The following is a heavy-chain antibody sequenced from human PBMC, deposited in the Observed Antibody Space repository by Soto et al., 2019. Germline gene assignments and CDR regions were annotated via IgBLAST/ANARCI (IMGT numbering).Heavy chain of an antibody. CDR3: ATDVASSEQQLDEGHYYAMDF. V-gene: IGHV3-43D*04. J-gene: IGHJ6*02. D-gene: IGHD6-13*01. Sequence: GGSLRLSCAASGFTFSSYAMSWVRQGPGKGLEWVSLISWDGGSTYYAYSVKGRSTISRDNSQNSLYLQMNGLRAHDTALSYYATDVASSEQQLDEGHYYAMDFCAQGSTVT. CDR1: GFTFSSYA. CDR2: ISWDGGST.